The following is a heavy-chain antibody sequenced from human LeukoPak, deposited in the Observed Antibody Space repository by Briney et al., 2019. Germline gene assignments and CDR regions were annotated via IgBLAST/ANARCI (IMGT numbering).Heavy chain of an antibody. J-gene: IGHJ4*02. D-gene: IGHD5-24*01. CDR1: GGSISSYY. V-gene: IGHV4-59*08. CDR3: ARHFIGSLFGEMAGLFDY. CDR2: IYYSGST. Sequence: PSETLSLTCAVSGGSISSYYWSWIRQPPGKGLEWIGYIYYSGSTNYNPSLKSRVTISVDTSKNQFSLKLSSVTAADTAVYYCARHFIGSLFGEMAGLFDYWGQGTLVTVSS.